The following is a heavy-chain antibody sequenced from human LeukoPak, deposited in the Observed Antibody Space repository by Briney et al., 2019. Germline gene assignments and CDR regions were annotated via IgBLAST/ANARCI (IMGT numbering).Heavy chain of an antibody. CDR2: IYYSGST. J-gene: IGHJ4*02. V-gene: IGHV4-59*13. CDR3: ARDLYYYDSSGYYLDY. Sequence: SETLSLTCTVSGGSISSYYWSWIRRPPGKGLERIGYIYYSGSTNYNPSLKSRVTISVDTSKNQFSLRLSSVTAADTAVYYCARDLYYYDSSGYYLDYWGQGTLVTVSS. CDR1: GGSISSYY. D-gene: IGHD3-22*01.